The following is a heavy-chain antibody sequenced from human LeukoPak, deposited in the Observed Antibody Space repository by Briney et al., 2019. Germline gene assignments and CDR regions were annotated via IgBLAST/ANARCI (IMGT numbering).Heavy chain of an antibody. V-gene: IGHV4-4*08. CDR1: GGSFSGYY. Sequence: SETLSLTCAVYGGSFSGYYWSWIRQPPGKGLEWIGRIYTSGSTNYNPSLKSRVTISVDTSKNQFSLKLSSVTAADTAVYYCARDYYDSSGYYPDYWGQGTLVTVSS. CDR2: IYTSGST. D-gene: IGHD3-22*01. J-gene: IGHJ4*02. CDR3: ARDYYDSSGYYPDY.